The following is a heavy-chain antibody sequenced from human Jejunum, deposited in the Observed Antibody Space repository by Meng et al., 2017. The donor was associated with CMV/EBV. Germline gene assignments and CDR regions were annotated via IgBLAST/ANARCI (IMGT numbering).Heavy chain of an antibody. Sequence: EDYAMHWVRQAPGKGLEWVSGISWTSGSRGYADSVKGRFTISRDNAKNSLYPQMNSLKPDDTALYYCARAPTGDCRRTSCYFALDFWGQGTLVTVSS. J-gene: IGHJ4*02. CDR2: ISWTSGSR. CDR1: EDYA. V-gene: IGHV3-9*01. CDR3: ARAPTGDCRRTSCYFALDF. D-gene: IGHD2-2*01.